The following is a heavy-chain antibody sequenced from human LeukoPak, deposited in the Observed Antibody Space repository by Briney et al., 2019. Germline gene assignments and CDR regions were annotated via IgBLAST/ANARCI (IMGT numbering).Heavy chain of an antibody. D-gene: IGHD6-13*01. CDR3: ARDSSSPLYYYYMDV. CDR1: GYTFTGYY. J-gene: IGHJ6*03. V-gene: IGHV1-2*06. CDR2: INPNSGGT. Sequence: ASVKVSCKXSGYTFTGYYMHWVRQAPRQGLEWMGRINPNSGGTNYAQKFQGRVTMTRDTSISTAYMRLSRLRSDDTAVYYCARDSSSPLYYYYMDVWGKGTTVTVSS.